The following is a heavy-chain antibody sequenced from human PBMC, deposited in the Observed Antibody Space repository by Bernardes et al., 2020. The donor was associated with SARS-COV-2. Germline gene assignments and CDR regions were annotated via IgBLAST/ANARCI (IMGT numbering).Heavy chain of an antibody. CDR2: ISSSGSTI. Sequence: GGSLRLSCAASGFTFSDYYMSWIRQAPGKGLEWVSYISSSGSTIYYADSVKGRFTISRDNAKNSLYLQMNSLRAEDTAVYYCARDSFMTTVTTVFYGMDVWGQGTTVTVSS. D-gene: IGHD4-17*01. J-gene: IGHJ6*02. CDR3: ARDSFMTTVTTVFYGMDV. CDR1: GFTFSDYY. V-gene: IGHV3-11*01.